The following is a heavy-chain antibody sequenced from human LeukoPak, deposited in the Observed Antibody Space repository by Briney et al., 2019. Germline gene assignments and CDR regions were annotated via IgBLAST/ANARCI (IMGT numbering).Heavy chain of an antibody. D-gene: IGHD3-22*01. J-gene: IGHJ4*02. CDR3: AKMLHYYDSSGYDY. CDR2: ISGDGGST. Sequence: GGSLRLSCAASGFTFDDYAMHWVRQAPGKGLEWVSLISGDGGSTYYADSVKGRFTISRDNSKNSLYLQMNSLRTEDTAMYYCAKMLHYYDSSGYDYWGQGTLVTVSS. CDR1: GFTFDDYA. V-gene: IGHV3-43*02.